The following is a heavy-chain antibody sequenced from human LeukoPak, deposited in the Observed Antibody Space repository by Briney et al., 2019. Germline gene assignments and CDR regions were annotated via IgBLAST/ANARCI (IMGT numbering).Heavy chain of an antibody. CDR1: GGSISSYY. CDR2: IYYSGST. CDR3: ARGGNYYDSSGYYYFDY. D-gene: IGHD3-22*01. Sequence: SETLSLTCTVTGGSISSYYWSWIRQPPGKGLESIGYIYYSGSTNYNPSLKSRVTISVDTSKNQFSLKLSSVTAADTAVYYCARGGNYYDSSGYYYFDYWGQGTLVTVSS. J-gene: IGHJ4*02. V-gene: IGHV4-59*01.